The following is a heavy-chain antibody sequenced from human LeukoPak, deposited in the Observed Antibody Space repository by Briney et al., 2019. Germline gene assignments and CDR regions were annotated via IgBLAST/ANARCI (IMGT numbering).Heavy chain of an antibody. CDR3: ARTTAMVTIFDY. V-gene: IGHV1-3*01. J-gene: IGHJ4*02. Sequence: ASVKVSCKASGYTFTSYVIHWVRQAPGQRLEWMGWINVGIGNTKYSQKFQGRVTITRDTSASTAYMELSSLRSEDTALYYCARTTAMVTIFDYWGQGTLVTVSS. D-gene: IGHD5-18*01. CDR1: GYTFTSYV. CDR2: INVGIGNT.